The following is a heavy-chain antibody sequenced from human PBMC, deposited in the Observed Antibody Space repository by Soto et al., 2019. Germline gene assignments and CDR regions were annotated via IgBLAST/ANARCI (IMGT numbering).Heavy chain of an antibody. Sequence: SETLSLTCTVSGGSISSYYWSWIRQPPGKGLEWIGYIYYSGSTNYNPSLKSRVTISVDTSKNQFSLKLSSVTAADTAVYYCARHESDILTGYYPDWGQGTLVTVSS. CDR1: GGSISSYY. D-gene: IGHD3-9*01. J-gene: IGHJ4*02. V-gene: IGHV4-59*08. CDR2: IYYSGST. CDR3: ARHESDILTGYYPD.